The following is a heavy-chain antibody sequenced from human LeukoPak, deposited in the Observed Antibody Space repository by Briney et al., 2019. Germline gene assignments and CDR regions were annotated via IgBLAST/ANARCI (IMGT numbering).Heavy chain of an antibody. CDR1: GFTFSSYS. D-gene: IGHD3-22*01. V-gene: IGHV3-21*01. Sequence: GGSLRLSCAASGFTFSSYSMNWVRQAPGKGLEWVSSISSSGSYMFYADSVKGRFTISRDNAKNSLFLQMNSLRAEDTAVYYCARDPYYYDSSGYQGYYYYYMDVWGKGTTVTISS. J-gene: IGHJ6*03. CDR2: ISSSGSYM. CDR3: ARDPYYYDSSGYQGYYYYYMDV.